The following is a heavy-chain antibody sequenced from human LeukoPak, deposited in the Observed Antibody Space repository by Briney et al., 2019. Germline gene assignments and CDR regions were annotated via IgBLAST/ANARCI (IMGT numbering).Heavy chain of an antibody. D-gene: IGHD5-18*01. V-gene: IGHV3-48*01. Sequence: GTLCLTCAASGFTFSSYNRSWVRQPPGKGLEWVSYISSSSSTIYYADSVKGRFTISRDNAKNSLYLQMNSLRAEDTAVYYCAKEIGQLWLPDSWGQGTLVTVSS. CDR3: AKEIGQLWLPDS. CDR1: GFTFSSYN. J-gene: IGHJ4*02. CDR2: ISSSSSTI.